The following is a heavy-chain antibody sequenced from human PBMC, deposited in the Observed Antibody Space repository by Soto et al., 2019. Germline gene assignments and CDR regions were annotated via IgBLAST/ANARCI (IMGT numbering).Heavy chain of an antibody. D-gene: IGHD3-9*01. V-gene: IGHV3-53*01. CDR3: AGSTYYDILTGSYYYYAMDV. J-gene: IGHJ6*02. CDR2: IYSEGTP. Sequence: GGSLRLSCAASGFTVGSNYMSWVRQAPGKGLEWVSVIYSEGTPYYADSVKGRFTISRENSNNTLYLHMNNLRAEGTAVYYCAGSTYYDILTGSYYYYAMDVWGQGTTVTVS. CDR1: GFTVGSNY.